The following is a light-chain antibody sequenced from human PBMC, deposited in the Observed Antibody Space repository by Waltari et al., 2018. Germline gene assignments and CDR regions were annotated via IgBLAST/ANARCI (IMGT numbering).Light chain of an antibody. J-gene: IGKJ4*01. CDR3: QQYYHWPLT. CDR1: QSVSST. V-gene: IGKV3-15*01. Sequence: EIVVAQSPATLSVSPGERATLYCRTSQSVSSTLAWFQQKPGQAPRLLLFGASTRATGIPARFSGSGSGTEFTLIISSLQSEDFAVYYCQQYYHWPLTFGGGTKVEIK. CDR2: GAS.